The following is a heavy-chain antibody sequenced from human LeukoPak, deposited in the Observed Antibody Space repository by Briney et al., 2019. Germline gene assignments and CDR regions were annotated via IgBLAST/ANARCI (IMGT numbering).Heavy chain of an antibody. CDR1: GFTFNNYN. D-gene: IGHD3-22*01. V-gene: IGHV3-74*01. Sequence: GGSLRLSCAASGFTFNNYNMNWVRQAPGKALEWVSRINSDGINTSYADSVKGRFTISRDNAKNTLNLQMNSLRAEDTAVYYCARDLGQYYDTSDNWFDPWGQGTLVTVSS. CDR2: INSDGINT. J-gene: IGHJ5*02. CDR3: ARDLGQYYDTSDNWFDP.